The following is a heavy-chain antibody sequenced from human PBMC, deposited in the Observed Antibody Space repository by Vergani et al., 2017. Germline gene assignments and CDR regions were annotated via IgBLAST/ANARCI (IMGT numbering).Heavy chain of an antibody. V-gene: IGHV4-30-2*01. CDR2: IYHSGRT. D-gene: IGHD6-13*01. CDR1: GGSISSGGYS. J-gene: IGHJ5*02. Sequence: QLQLQESGSGLVKPSQTLSLTCAVSGGSISSGGYSWSWIRQPPGKGLEWIGYIYHSGRTYSNPSLRGRVTISVDRSKNQFSLKLSSVTAADTAVYYCARFSSRNWFDPWGQGTLVTVSS. CDR3: ARFSSRNWFDP.